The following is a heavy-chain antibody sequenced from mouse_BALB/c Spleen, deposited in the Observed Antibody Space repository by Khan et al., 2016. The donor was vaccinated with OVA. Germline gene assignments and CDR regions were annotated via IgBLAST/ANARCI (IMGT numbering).Heavy chain of an antibody. CDR2: ISYSGST. Sequence: EVQLQESGPGLVKPSQSLSLTCTVTGYSITSDYAWNWIRQFPGNKLEWMGYISYSGSTSYNPSLKSRISITRDTSKNQFFLQLNSVTTEDTATXYCARSRYSYAFAYWGQGTLVTVSA. V-gene: IGHV3-2*02. CDR3: ARSRYSYAFAY. D-gene: IGHD2-12*01. CDR1: GYSITSDYA. J-gene: IGHJ3*01.